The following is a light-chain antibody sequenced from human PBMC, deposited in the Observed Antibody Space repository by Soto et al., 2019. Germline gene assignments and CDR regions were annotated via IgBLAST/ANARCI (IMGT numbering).Light chain of an antibody. Sequence: QSVLTQPPSASGTPGQRVTISCSGRSSNIGSNPVNWYQLLPGTAPKLLIYSNKQRPSGVPARFFASKSGTSASLAISELLSEDEADYYCAAWDDSLDGWVFGGGTQLTVL. J-gene: IGLJ3*02. CDR3: AAWDDSLDGWV. CDR1: SSNIGSNP. V-gene: IGLV1-44*01. CDR2: SNK.